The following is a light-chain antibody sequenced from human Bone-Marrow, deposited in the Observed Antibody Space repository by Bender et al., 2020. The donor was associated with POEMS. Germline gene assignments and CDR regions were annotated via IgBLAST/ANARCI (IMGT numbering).Light chain of an antibody. CDR2: INN. Sequence: QSVLTQPPSASGTPGQRVTISCSGSSSNIGTNPVNWYQQLPGTAPKLLIYINNQRPSGVPDRLSGSKSGTSASLAISGLRSEDEADYYCCSKASPGVVFGGGTKLTVL. CDR3: CSKASPGVV. J-gene: IGLJ2*01. V-gene: IGLV1-44*01. CDR1: SSNIGTNP.